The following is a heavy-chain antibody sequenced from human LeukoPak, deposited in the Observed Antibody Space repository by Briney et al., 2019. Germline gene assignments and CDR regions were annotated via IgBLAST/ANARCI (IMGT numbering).Heavy chain of an antibody. J-gene: IGHJ4*02. Sequence: SVKVSCKASGGTFSSYAISWVRQAPGQGLEWMGGIIPIFGTANYAQKFQGRVTITADKSTSTAYMDLSSLRSEDTAVYYCASGTTDIVVVPATLRNYYFDYWGQGTLVTVSS. D-gene: IGHD2-2*01. CDR3: ASGTTDIVVVPATLRNYYFDY. CDR1: GGTFSSYA. V-gene: IGHV1-69*06. CDR2: IIPIFGTA.